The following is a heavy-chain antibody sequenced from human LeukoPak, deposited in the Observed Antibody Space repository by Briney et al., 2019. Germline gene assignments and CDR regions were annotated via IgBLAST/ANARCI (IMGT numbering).Heavy chain of an antibody. CDR1: GGSISSYY. Sequence: SETLSLTCPVSGGSISSYYWSWIRQPPGKGLEWIGYIYYSGSTNYNPSLKSRVTISVDTSKNQFSLKLSSVTAADTAVYYCATQYYDFWSGYFAFDIWGQGTMVTVSS. V-gene: IGHV4-59*01. J-gene: IGHJ3*02. CDR3: ATQYYDFWSGYFAFDI. D-gene: IGHD3-3*01. CDR2: IYYSGST.